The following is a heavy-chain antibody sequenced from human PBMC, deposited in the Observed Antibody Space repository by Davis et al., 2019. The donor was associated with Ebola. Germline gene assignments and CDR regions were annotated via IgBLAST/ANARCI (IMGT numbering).Heavy chain of an antibody. V-gene: IGHV1-2*06. D-gene: IGHD2-15*01. CDR2: INPNSGGT. Sequence: AASVKVSCKTSGFTFIDYFIHWVRQAPGQGLEWMGRINPNSGGTNYAQKFQGRVTMTRDTSISTAYMELSRLRSDDTAVYYCARGGYCSGGSCYYFDYWGQGTLVTVSS. CDR3: ARGGYCSGGSCYYFDY. CDR1: GFTFIDYF. J-gene: IGHJ4*02.